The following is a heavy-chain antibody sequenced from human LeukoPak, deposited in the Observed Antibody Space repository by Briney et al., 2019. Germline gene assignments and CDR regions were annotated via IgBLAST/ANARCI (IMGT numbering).Heavy chain of an antibody. Sequence: ASVKVSCKASGYTFTSYGISWVRQAPGQGLEWMGWISAYNGNTNYAQKLQGRVTMTTDTATSTAYMELTSLTSDDTAVYYCARDVPDFWSGFDSWGQGTLVTVSP. J-gene: IGHJ4*02. CDR1: GYTFTSYG. CDR2: ISAYNGNT. V-gene: IGHV1-18*01. CDR3: ARDVPDFWSGFDS. D-gene: IGHD3-3*01.